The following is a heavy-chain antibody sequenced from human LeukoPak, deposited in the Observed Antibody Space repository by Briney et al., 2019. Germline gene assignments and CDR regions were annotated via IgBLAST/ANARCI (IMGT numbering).Heavy chain of an antibody. CDR1: GASVNTYY. V-gene: IGHV4-39*07. CDR3: ARLGYDFWSGTFNWFDP. CDR2: IYYSGST. J-gene: IGHJ5*02. Sequence: SETLSLTCTVSGASVNTYYWSWIRQPPGKGLEWIGSIYYSGSTYYNPSLKSRVTISVDTSKNQFSLKLSSVTAADTAVYYCARLGYDFWSGTFNWFDPWGQGTLVTVSS. D-gene: IGHD3-3*01.